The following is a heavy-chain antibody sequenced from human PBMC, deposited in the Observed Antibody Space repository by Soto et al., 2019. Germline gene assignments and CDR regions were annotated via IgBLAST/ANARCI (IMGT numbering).Heavy chain of an antibody. V-gene: IGHV1-2*04. CDR2: INPNSGGT. D-gene: IGHD3-10*01. CDR1: GYTVTGSD. CDR3: ARDARGDEAPMDY. J-gene: IGHJ4*02. Sequence: GVSVKVSCKASGYTVTGSDMHWVRQAPGQGLEWMGWINPNSGGTNYAQKFQGWVTMTRDTSISTAYMELSRLRSDDTAVYYCARDARGDEAPMDYWGQGTLVTVSS.